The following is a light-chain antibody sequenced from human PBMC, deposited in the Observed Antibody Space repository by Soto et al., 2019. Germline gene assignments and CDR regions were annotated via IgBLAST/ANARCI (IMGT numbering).Light chain of an antibody. CDR1: QSIGSW. CDR3: QHDGT. V-gene: IGKV1-5*01. CDR2: ETS. J-gene: IGKJ1*01. Sequence: DIQMTQTPSTLSASVQDRVTITCRASQSIGSWLAWYQQKSGKAPKLLIYETSSLESGVPTRFSGSGSGTEFTLTISSLQPDDFATYYCQHDGTFGQGTKVDIK.